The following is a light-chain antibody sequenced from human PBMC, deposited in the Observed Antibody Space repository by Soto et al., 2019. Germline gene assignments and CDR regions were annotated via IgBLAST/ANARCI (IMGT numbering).Light chain of an antibody. V-gene: IGLV1-51*01. CDR3: GTWDSSLSAVV. Sequence: QLVLTQPPSVSAAPGQKVTIFCSGSSSNIGNNYVSWYQQLPGTAPKLLIYDNDNRPSGIPDRFSGSKSGTSATLGITGLQTGDEADYYCGTWDSSLSAVVFGGGTKVTVL. CDR1: SSNIGNNY. J-gene: IGLJ3*02. CDR2: DND.